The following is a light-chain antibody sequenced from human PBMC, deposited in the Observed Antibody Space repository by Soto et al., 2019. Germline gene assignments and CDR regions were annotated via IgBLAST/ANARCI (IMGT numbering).Light chain of an antibody. V-gene: IGLV1-40*01. CDR1: SSNIGAGYD. CDR3: QSYDSSLSGSYVV. CDR2: GNS. Sequence: QSVLTQPPSVSGAPGQRVTISCTGSSSNIGAGYDVHWYQQLPGTAPKLLIYGNSNRPSGVPDRFSGSKSCTSASLAITGLQAEDEADYYCQSYDSSLSGSYVVFGGGTQLTVL. J-gene: IGLJ2*01.